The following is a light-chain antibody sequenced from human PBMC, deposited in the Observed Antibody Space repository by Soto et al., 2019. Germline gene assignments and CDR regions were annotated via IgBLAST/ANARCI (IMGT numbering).Light chain of an antibody. V-gene: IGLV2-14*03. CDR3: SSYTSSITVV. J-gene: IGLJ2*01. CDR1: SSDVGGYNY. CDR2: DVS. Sequence: HSALTQPASVSGSPGQSITISCTGTSSDVGGYNYVSWHQQHPGKVPKLMIYDVSHRPSGVSNRFSGSKSGNTASLTISGLQAEDEADYYCSSYTSSITVVFGGGTKLTVL.